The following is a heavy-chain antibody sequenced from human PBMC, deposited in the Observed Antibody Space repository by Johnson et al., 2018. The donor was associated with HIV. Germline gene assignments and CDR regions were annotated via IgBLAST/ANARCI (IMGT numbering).Heavy chain of an antibody. CDR3: ASGVVTLSFDI. V-gene: IGHV3-30-3*01. J-gene: IGHJ3*02. Sequence: QVQLVESGGGLIQPGGSLRLSCAASGFTFSSYAMHWVRQAPGKGLEWVAVISYDGSNKYYADSVKGRFTISRDNAKNTLYLQMNSLRAEDTAVYYCASGVVTLSFDIWGQGTMVTVSS. CDR2: ISYDGSNK. CDR1: GFTFSSYA. D-gene: IGHD3-3*01.